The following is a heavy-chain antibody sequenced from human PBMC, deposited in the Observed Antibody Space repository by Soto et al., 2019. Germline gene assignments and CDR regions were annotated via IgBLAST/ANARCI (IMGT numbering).Heavy chain of an antibody. V-gene: IGHV5-51*01. CDR1: GYSFTSYW. D-gene: IGHD3-22*01. CDR2: IYPGDSDT. Sequence: PGGSPKIYCQGHGYSFTSYWIRWVRQLPGKGLEWRGSIYPGDSDTRYSPSYQGQVTISADKSISTAYLQWSSLKASDTAMYYCARQERYYYDSSGLYYFDYWGQGTLVTVSS. J-gene: IGHJ4*02. CDR3: ARQERYYYDSSGLYYFDY.